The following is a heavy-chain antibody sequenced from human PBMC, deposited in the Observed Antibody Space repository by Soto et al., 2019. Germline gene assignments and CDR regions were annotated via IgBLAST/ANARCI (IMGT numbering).Heavy chain of an antibody. J-gene: IGHJ3*02. CDR3: AKSEGYSFDI. D-gene: IGHD1-1*01. CDR1: GFSFSSHW. CDR2: IRQDGGEE. Sequence: EVQLVESGGGLVQPGGSLRLSCAASGFSFSSHWMSWVRQAPGRGLEWVANIRQDGGEEHYLYSVKGRFTLSRDNAKNSLYLQMNGLRVDDTAVYYFAKSEGYSFDIRGQGTMVTVSS. V-gene: IGHV3-7*01.